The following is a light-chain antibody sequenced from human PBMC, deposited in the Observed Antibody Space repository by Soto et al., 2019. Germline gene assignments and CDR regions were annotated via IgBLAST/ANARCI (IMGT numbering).Light chain of an antibody. Sequence: DIQITHSSFSISASVSYTVTITCQASQDISNYLNWYQQKPGKAPKLLIYDAYNLETGVPSRFSGSGSGTDFTFTISSLQPEDIATYYCQQYDNLPLTFGGGTKVDIK. CDR1: QDISNY. CDR2: DAY. CDR3: QQYDNLPLT. V-gene: IGKV1-33*01. J-gene: IGKJ4*01.